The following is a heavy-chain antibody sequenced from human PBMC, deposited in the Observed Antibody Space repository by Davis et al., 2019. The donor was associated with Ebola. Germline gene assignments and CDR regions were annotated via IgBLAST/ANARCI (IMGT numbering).Heavy chain of an antibody. CDR2: IYSGVTA. CDR1: GFSLGSYA. CDR3: ARGAGYCSGGGCYGRDYFDY. D-gene: IGHD2-15*01. V-gene: IGHV3-53*01. Sequence: GESLKISCEASGFSLGSYAMSWVRQAPGKGLEWVSVIYSGVTANYADAVKGRFTIPRDHSKNTLYLQMNSLRVDDTAVYYCARGAGYCSGGGCYGRDYFDYWGQGTLVTVSS. J-gene: IGHJ4*02.